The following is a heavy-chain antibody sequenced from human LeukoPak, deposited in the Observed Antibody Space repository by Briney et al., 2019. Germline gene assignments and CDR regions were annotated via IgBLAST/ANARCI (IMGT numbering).Heavy chain of an antibody. Sequence: GGSLRLSCAASGFTVSSNYMSWVRQAPGKGLEWVSVIYSGGSTYYADSVKGRFTISRDNSKNTLYLQMNSLRAEDTAVYYCARGAVLRFLEWLKSYAFDIWGQGTMVTVSS. CDR3: ARGAVLRFLEWLKSYAFDI. CDR1: GFTVSSNY. V-gene: IGHV3-66*01. CDR2: IYSGGST. D-gene: IGHD3-3*01. J-gene: IGHJ3*02.